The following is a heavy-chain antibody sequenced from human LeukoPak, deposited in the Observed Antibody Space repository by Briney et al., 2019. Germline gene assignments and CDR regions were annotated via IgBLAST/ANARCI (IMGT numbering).Heavy chain of an antibody. CDR3: ARIGYRSSSFDY. V-gene: IGHV3-7*01. CDR1: GFRFTNYW. J-gene: IGHJ4*02. CDR2: IKQDGSEI. D-gene: IGHD6-13*01. Sequence: GGSLRLSCAASGFRFTNYWMSWVRQAPGKGLEWVANIKQDGSEIDYVDSMKGRFTISRDNAKNSVYLQVSSLRAEDTAVYYCARIGYRSSSFDYWGQGTLVIVSS.